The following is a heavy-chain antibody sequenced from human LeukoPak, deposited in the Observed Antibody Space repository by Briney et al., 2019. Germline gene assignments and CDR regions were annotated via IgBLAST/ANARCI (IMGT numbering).Heavy chain of an antibody. Sequence: PGGSLRLSCAASEFTFSGFWMSWVRQAPGKGLEWVANINRDGSAKYYVDSVKGRFTVSRDNAKNSLYLQTNSLRGEDTAVYYCASGSSGSDYWGQGTLVTVSS. CDR1: EFTFSGFW. CDR3: ASGSSGSDY. D-gene: IGHD6-19*01. V-gene: IGHV3-7*01. CDR2: INRDGSAK. J-gene: IGHJ4*02.